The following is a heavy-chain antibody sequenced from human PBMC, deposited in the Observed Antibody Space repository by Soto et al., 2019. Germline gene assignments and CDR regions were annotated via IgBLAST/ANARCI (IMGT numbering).Heavy chain of an antibody. J-gene: IGHJ4*02. D-gene: IGHD3-10*01. CDR3: ARSPGQSIFDY. CDR2: IYYSGST. V-gene: IGHV4-39*01. Sequence: SETLSLTCTVSGGSISSSSYYWGWIRQPPGKGLEWIGSIYYSGSTYYNPSLKSRVTISVDTSKNQFSLKLSSVTAADTAVYYCARSPGQSIFDYWGQGTLVTVSS. CDR1: GGSISSSSYY.